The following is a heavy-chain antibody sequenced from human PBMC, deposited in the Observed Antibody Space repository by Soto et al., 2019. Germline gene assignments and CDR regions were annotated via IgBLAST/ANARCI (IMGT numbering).Heavy chain of an antibody. V-gene: IGHV3-23*01. CDR2: ISGSGGST. Sequence: PGESLRLSCAASGFTFSSYAMSWVRQAPGKGLEWVSAISGSGGSTYYADSVKGRFTISRDNSKNTRYLQMNSLRAEDTAVYYCAKVGVSYYDSSGPNGYYFDYWGQGTLVTVSS. J-gene: IGHJ4*02. CDR3: AKVGVSYYDSSGPNGYYFDY. D-gene: IGHD3-22*01. CDR1: GFTFSSYA.